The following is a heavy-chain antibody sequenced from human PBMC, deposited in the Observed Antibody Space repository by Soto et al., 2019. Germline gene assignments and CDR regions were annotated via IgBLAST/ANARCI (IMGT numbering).Heavy chain of an antibody. CDR3: ARWLQSFDAFDI. V-gene: IGHV3-21*01. CDR2: ISSSSSYI. Sequence: EVQLVESGGGLVKPGGSLRLSCAASGFTFSSYSMNWVRQAPGKGLEWVSSISSSSSYIYYADSVKGRFTISRDNAKNSLYLQMNSLRAEDTAVYYCARWLQSFDAFDIWGQGTMVTVSS. D-gene: IGHD5-12*01. J-gene: IGHJ3*02. CDR1: GFTFSSYS.